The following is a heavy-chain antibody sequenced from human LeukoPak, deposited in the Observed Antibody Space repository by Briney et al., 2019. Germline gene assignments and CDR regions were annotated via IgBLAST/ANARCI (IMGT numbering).Heavy chain of an antibody. J-gene: IGHJ4*02. D-gene: IGHD2-15*01. CDR1: GGTFSSYA. Sequence: ASVKVSCKASGGTFSSYAISWVRQAPGQELEWMGGIIPIFGTANYAQRFQGRVTITADESTSTAYMELSSLRSEDTAVYYCARAGSYCSGGSCYAYWGQGTLVTVSS. V-gene: IGHV1-69*13. CDR2: IIPIFGTA. CDR3: ARAGSYCSGGSCYAY.